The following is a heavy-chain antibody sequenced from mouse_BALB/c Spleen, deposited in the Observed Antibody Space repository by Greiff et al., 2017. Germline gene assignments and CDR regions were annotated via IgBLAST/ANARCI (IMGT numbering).Heavy chain of an antibody. V-gene: IGHV5-6-4*01. CDR2: ISSGGSYT. CDR1: GFTFSSYT. Sequence: EVKLVESGGGLVKPGGSLKLSCAASGFTFSSYTMSWVRQTPEKRLEWVATISSGGSYTYYPDSVKGRFTISRDNAKNTLYLQMSSLKSEDTAMYYCTRDGGYDGAWFAYWGQGTLVTVSA. J-gene: IGHJ3*01. CDR3: TRDGGYDGAWFAY. D-gene: IGHD2-2*01.